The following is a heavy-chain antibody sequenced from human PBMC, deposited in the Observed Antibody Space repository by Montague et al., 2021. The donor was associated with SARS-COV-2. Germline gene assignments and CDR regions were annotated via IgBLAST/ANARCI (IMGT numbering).Heavy chain of an antibody. CDR2: TSTSANTT. V-gene: IGHV3-48*03. J-gene: IGHJ3*02. CDR3: TRDYRSIVGDGLDI. Sequence: SLRLSCAASGFTFSNYDINWVRQAPGKGPEWISYTSTSANTTTYAGSVKGRFTISRDNGKNSLYLQMNSLRVEDTAVYYCTRDYRSIVGDGLDIWGQGTKVTVSS. D-gene: IGHD3-16*02. CDR1: GFTFSNYD.